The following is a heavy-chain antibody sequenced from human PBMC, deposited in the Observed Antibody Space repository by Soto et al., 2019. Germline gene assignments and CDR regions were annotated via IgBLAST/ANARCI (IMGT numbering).Heavy chain of an antibody. CDR3: ARDITAPGHYYYYMDV. CDR2: IKQDGSEK. V-gene: IGHV3-7*01. CDR1: GFTFSSYW. Sequence: GGSLRLSCAASGFTFSSYWMSWVRQAPGKGLEWVANIKQDGSEKYYVDSVKGRFTISRDNAKNSLYLQMNSLRAEDTAVYYCARDITAPGHYYYYMDVWGKGTTVTVSS. D-gene: IGHD1-20*01. J-gene: IGHJ6*03.